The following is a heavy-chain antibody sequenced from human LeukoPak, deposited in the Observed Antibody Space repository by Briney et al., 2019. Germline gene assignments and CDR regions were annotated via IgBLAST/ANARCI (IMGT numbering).Heavy chain of an antibody. CDR2: AYHSGST. D-gene: IGHD1-14*01. CDR1: DGSITSHY. J-gene: IGHJ4*02. V-gene: IGHV4-59*11. CDR3: ARTPGNTLDY. Sequence: SKTLSLTCSVSDGSITSHYWSWIRQPPGRGLEWIGYAYHSGSTNYNPSLKSRVTISVDTSKNQFSLKLNSMTAADTAVYYCARTPGNTLDYWGQGTLITVSS.